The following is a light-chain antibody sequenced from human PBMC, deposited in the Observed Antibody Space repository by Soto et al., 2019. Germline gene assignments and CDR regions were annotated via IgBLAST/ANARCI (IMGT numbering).Light chain of an antibody. J-gene: IGKJ1*01. CDR3: QQYARAPLT. CDR1: QSVTDSY. CDR2: GAS. V-gene: IGKV3-20*01. Sequence: EIVLTQSPATLSLSPGERATLSCRASQSVTDSYLAWYQQKPGQAPRLVISGASSRTSGIPDRFSASGSGTDFTLTISRLEPEDFAVYYCQQYARAPLTFGQGTKVDI.